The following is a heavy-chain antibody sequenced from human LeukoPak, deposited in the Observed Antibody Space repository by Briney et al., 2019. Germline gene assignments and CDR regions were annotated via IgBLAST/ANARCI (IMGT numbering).Heavy chain of an antibody. CDR3: AKDTFDY. Sequence: PGGSLRLSCAASGFTFDDYAMHLVRQAPGKGLEWVSGISWNSGSIGYADSVKGRFTISRDNAKNSLYLQMNSLRAEDTALYYCAKDTFDYWGQGTLVTVSS. CDR1: GFTFDDYA. CDR2: ISWNSGSI. J-gene: IGHJ4*02. V-gene: IGHV3-9*01.